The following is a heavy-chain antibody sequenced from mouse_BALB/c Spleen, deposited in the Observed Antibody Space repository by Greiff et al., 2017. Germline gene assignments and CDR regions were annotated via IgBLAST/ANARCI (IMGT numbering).Heavy chain of an antibody. CDR1: GFTFSSYT. CDR2: ISSGGSYT. D-gene: IGHD2-4*01. CDR3: TRDQPTMIMHFDY. V-gene: IGHV5-6-4*01. Sequence: EVKLMESGGGLVKPGGSLKLSCAASGFTFSSYTMSWVRQTPEKRLEWVATISSGGSYTYYPDSVKGRFTISRDNAKNTLYLQMSSLKSEDTAMYYCTRDQPTMIMHFDYWGQGTTLTVSS. J-gene: IGHJ2*01.